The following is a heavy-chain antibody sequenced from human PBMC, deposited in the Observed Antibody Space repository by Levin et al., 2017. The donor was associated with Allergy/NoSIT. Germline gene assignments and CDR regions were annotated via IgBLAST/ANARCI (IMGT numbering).Heavy chain of an antibody. CDR2: INHSGST. CDR1: GGSFSGYY. V-gene: IGHV4-34*01. Sequence: PSETLSLTCAVYGGSFSGYYWSWIRQPPGKGLEWIGEINHSGSTNYNPSLKSRVTISVDTSKNQFSLKLSSVTAADTAVYYCARVRGYSGYETIWGQGTLVTVSS. CDR3: ARVRGYSGYETI. D-gene: IGHD5-12*01. J-gene: IGHJ4*02.